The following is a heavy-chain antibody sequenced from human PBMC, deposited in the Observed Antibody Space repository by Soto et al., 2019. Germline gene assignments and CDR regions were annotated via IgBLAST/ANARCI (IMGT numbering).Heavy chain of an antibody. CDR2: IYYSGST. CDR3: ARVLEVVIAYWYFDL. Sequence: QVQLQESGPGLVKPSQTLSLTCTVSGGSISSGGYYWSWIRQHPGKGLEWIGYIYYSGSTYYNPSLKSRVTISVDTSKDQFSLKLSSVTAADTAVYYCARVLEVVIAYWYFDLWGRGTLVTVSS. V-gene: IGHV4-31*03. J-gene: IGHJ2*01. D-gene: IGHD2-21*01. CDR1: GGSISSGGYY.